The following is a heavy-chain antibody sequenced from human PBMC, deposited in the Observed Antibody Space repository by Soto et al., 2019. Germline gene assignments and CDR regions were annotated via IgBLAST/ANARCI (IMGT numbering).Heavy chain of an antibody. J-gene: IGHJ6*02. D-gene: IGHD3-3*01. CDR1: GFTFSSYW. V-gene: IGHV3-74*01. Sequence: GGSLRLSCAASGFTFSSYWMHWVRQAPGKGLVWVSRINSDGSSTSYADSVKGRFTISRDNAKNTLYLQMNSLRAEDTAAYYCARGSYDFWSGYYYYYGMDVWGQGTTVTVSS. CDR3: ARGSYDFWSGYYYYYGMDV. CDR2: INSDGSST.